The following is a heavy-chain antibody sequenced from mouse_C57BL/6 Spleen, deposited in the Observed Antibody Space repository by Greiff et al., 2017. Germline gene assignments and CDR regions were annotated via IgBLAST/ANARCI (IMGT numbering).Heavy chain of an antibody. CDR1: GFNIKDDY. J-gene: IGHJ4*01. Sequence: EVQLQQSGAELVRPGASVKLSCTASGFNIKDDYMHWVKQRPEQGLEWIGWIDPENGDTEYASKFQGKATITADTSSNTAYLQLSSLISEDTAVYYCTYYGSSFYAMDYWGQGTSVTVSS. CDR2: IDPENGDT. CDR3: TYYGSSFYAMDY. D-gene: IGHD1-1*01. V-gene: IGHV14-4*01.